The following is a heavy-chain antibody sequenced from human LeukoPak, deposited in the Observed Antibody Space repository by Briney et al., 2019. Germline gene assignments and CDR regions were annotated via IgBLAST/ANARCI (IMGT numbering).Heavy chain of an antibody. CDR1: GFIFSNYE. D-gene: IGHD3-3*01. CDR2: ISSINSGSNI. Sequence: GGSLRLSCVASGFIFSNYEMNWVRQAPGQGLEWVSGISSINSGSNIYYADSVKGRFTISRDNDKNSLYSQMNSLRAEDTAVYYCARKTRMTIFGVVTRWFDPWGQGTLVTVSS. CDR3: ARKTRMTIFGVVTRWFDP. V-gene: IGHV3-48*03. J-gene: IGHJ5*02.